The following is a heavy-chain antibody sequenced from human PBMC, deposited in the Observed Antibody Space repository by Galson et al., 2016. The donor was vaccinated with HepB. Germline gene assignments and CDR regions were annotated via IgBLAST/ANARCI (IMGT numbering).Heavy chain of an antibody. CDR3: ATGPITSGYYPYFFDF. V-gene: IGHV1-24*01. Sequence: SVKVSCKVSGYTLTELSMHWVRQAPGKGLEWMGGFDPEDGETIYAQKFQGRVTMTEDASTDTAFLTLSSLRSDDTAVYYCATGPITSGYYPYFFDFWSQGTLVTVSS. J-gene: IGHJ4*02. CDR2: FDPEDGET. D-gene: IGHD3-22*01. CDR1: GYTLTELS.